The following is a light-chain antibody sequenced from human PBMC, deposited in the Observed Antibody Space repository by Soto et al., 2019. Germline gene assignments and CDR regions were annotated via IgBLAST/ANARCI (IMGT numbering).Light chain of an antibody. Sequence: EIVLTQSPGTLSLSPGERATLSCRASQSVSSSYLVWHQQKPGQAPRLLIGASTRATGIPDRFSDSGSGTDFTLTISRLEPEDFAVYYCQQFAASPRTFGQGTKVDIK. CDR2: GAS. J-gene: IGKJ1*01. CDR3: QQFAASPRT. V-gene: IGKV3-20*01. CDR1: QSVSSSY.